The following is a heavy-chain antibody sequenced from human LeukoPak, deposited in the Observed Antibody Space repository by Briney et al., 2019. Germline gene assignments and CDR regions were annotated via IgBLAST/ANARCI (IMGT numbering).Heavy chain of an antibody. CDR3: ARRGRPYYYGSGSQLYDY. Sequence: GGSLRLSCAASGFTFSDYFMSWVRQAPGKGLEWVSYMSSSGNIIYYADSVKGRFTISRDNAKNSLYLQMNSLRAEDTAVYYCARRGRPYYYGSGSQLYDYWGQGTLVTVSS. CDR1: GFTFSDYF. D-gene: IGHD3-10*01. J-gene: IGHJ4*02. V-gene: IGHV3-11*01. CDR2: MSSSGNII.